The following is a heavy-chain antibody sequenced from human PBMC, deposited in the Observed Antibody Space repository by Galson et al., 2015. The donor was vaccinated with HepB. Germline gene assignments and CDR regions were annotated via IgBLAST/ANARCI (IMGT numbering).Heavy chain of an antibody. J-gene: IGHJ4*02. Sequence: QVQLQESGPGLVKPSETLSLTCTVSGGSVSSGSYYWSWIRQPPGKGLEWIGYIYYSGSTNYNPSLKSRVTISVDTSKNQFSLKLSSVTAADTAVYYCARVRRDIVVVPAANYFDYWGQGTLVTVSS. V-gene: IGHV4-61*01. D-gene: IGHD2-2*01. CDR2: IYYSGST. CDR3: ARVRRDIVVVPAANYFDY. CDR1: GGSVSSGSYY.